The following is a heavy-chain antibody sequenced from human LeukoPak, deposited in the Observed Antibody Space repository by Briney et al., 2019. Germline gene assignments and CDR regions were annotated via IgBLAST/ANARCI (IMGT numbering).Heavy chain of an antibody. D-gene: IGHD3-9*01. CDR1: GFTFSSYA. Sequence: GGSLRLSCAASGFTFSSYAMSWVRQAPGKGLEWVSTISASGGSTYYADSVKGRFTISRDSSKNTLYLQMNSLRAEDTAVYYCARGSAYDILTGPDYWGQGTLVTVSS. V-gene: IGHV3-23*01. CDR3: ARGSAYDILTGPDY. J-gene: IGHJ4*02. CDR2: ISASGGST.